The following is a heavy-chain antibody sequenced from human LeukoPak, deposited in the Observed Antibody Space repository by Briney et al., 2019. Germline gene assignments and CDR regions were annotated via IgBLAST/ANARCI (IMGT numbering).Heavy chain of an antibody. CDR3: ARDLIHNAYGDDY. D-gene: IGHD3-10*01. J-gene: IGHJ4*02. V-gene: IGHV4-4*07. CDR2: IYASGST. Sequence: SETLSLTCTVSGGPINCYYWSWIRQPAGKGLEWIGRIYASGSTDYNPSLKSRVTMSVDTSKNQFSLKLSSVTAADTAVYYCARDLIHNAYGDDYWGQGTLVIVSS. CDR1: GGPINCYY.